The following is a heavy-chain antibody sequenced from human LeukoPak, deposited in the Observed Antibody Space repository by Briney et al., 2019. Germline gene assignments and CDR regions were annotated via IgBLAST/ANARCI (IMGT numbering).Heavy chain of an antibody. Sequence: PGGSLRLSCAASRFTVSSNYMSWVRQAPGKGLEWVSVIYSGGSTYYADSVKGRFTISRDNSKNTLYLQMNSLRAEDTAVYYCASQLDCGGDCYRAEYFQHWGQGTLVTVSS. CDR1: RFTVSSNY. D-gene: IGHD2-21*02. J-gene: IGHJ1*01. V-gene: IGHV3-53*01. CDR2: IYSGGST. CDR3: ASQLDCGGDCYRAEYFQH.